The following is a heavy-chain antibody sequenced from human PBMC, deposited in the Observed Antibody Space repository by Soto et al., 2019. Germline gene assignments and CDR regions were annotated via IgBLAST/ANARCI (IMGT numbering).Heavy chain of an antibody. CDR1: GFVFSDFQ. CDR2: ITGTSAFT. J-gene: IGHJ4*02. Sequence: GGSLRLSCAASGFVFSDFQFNWVRQAPGGGLEWLSSITGTSAFTEYAESIEGRFTISRDNPNKLLFLHMDNLRPEDTAVYYCARDNLAFQGAFDLWGQGTLVTVLL. CDR3: ARDNLAFQGAFDL. V-gene: IGHV3-21*01. D-gene: IGHD3-16*01.